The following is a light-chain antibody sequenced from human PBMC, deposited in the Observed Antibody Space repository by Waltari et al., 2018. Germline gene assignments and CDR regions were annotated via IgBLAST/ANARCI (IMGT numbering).Light chain of an antibody. CDR2: DAS. CDR3: QHRGHWPPDAT. Sequence: IVLTQSPATLSLSPGERATLSCRASQSVSSYLAWYQQKPGQAPRLLTYDASTRATGIPARFSGSGSGTDFTLTISSLEPEDFAVYCCQHRGHWPPDATFGPGTKVDIK. J-gene: IGKJ3*01. V-gene: IGKV3-11*01. CDR1: QSVSSY.